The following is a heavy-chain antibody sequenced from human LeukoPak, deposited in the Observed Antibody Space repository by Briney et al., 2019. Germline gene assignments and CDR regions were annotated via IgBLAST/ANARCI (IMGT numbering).Heavy chain of an antibody. V-gene: IGHV1-2*06. D-gene: IGHD3-22*01. Sequence: ASVKVSCKASGYTFTGYYMHWVRQAPGQGLEWMGRINPNSGGTNYAQKFQGRVTMTRDTSISTAYMELSRLRSDDTAVYYCARDVGDSSGYTTSDYWGQGTLVTVSS. CDR3: ARDVGDSSGYTTSDY. CDR1: GYTFTGYY. J-gene: IGHJ4*02. CDR2: INPNSGGT.